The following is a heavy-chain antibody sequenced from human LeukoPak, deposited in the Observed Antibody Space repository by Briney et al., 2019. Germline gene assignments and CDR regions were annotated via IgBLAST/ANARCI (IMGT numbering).Heavy chain of an antibody. J-gene: IGHJ6*02. V-gene: IGHV4-34*01. CDR2: INHSGST. CDR3: GLYYYYYGMDV. Sequence: SETLSLTCAVYGGSFSGYYWSWIRQPPGKGLEWIGEINHSGSTNYNPSLKSRVTISVDTSKNQFSLKLSSVTAADTAVYYCGLYYYYYGMDVWGQGTTVTVSS. CDR1: GGSFSGYY.